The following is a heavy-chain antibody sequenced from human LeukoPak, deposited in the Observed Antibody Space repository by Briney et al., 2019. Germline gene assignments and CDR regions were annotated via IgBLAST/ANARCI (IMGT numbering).Heavy chain of an antibody. CDR2: INPNSGGT. V-gene: IGHV1-2*02. D-gene: IGHD3-9*01. Sequence: ASVKVSCEASGYRFTGYYMHWVRQAPGQGLEWMGWINPNSGGTNYAQKFQGRVTMTRDTSISTAYMELSRLRSDDTAVYYCARDPSYREYYDILTGSPYFDYWGQGTLVTVSS. CDR3: ARDPSYREYYDILTGSPYFDY. CDR1: GYRFTGYY. J-gene: IGHJ4*02.